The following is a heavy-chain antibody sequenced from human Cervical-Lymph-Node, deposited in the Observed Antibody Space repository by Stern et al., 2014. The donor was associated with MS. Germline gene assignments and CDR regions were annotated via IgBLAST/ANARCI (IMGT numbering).Heavy chain of an antibody. CDR3: ARDASWIQLWSYFDY. D-gene: IGHD5-18*01. V-gene: IGHV3-33*01. Sequence: VQLVQSGGGVVQPGRSLRLSCAASGFTFSDYGMHWVRQAPGKGLEWVAIIWYDGTKKYYADSVKGRFTISRDNSNNPLYLQMNSLRAEDTAVYYCARDASWIQLWSYFDYWGQGTLVTVSS. J-gene: IGHJ4*02. CDR1: GFTFSDYG. CDR2: IWYDGTKK.